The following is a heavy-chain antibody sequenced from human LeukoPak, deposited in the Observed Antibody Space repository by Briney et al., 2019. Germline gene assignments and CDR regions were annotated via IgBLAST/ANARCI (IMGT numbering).Heavy chain of an antibody. CDR1: GFTFSSYS. D-gene: IGHD2-21*02. Sequence: GGSLRLSCAASGFTFSSYSMNWVRQAPGKGLEWVSSISSSSYIYYADSLKGRFTISRDNAKNSLYLQMNSLRAEDTAVYYCASEGGYCGGDCYKDYWGQGTLVTVSS. CDR2: ISSSSYI. J-gene: IGHJ4*02. V-gene: IGHV3-21*01. CDR3: ASEGGYCGGDCYKDY.